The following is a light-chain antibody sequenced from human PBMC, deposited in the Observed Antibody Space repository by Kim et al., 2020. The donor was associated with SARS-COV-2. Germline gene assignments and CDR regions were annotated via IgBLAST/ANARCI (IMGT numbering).Light chain of an antibody. CDR2: GAS. CDR1: QSISSN. Sequence: EIVMTQSPATLSTSPGERATLSCRASQSISSNLAWYQQKPGQAPRLLIYGASTRATGIPARFSGSGSGTEFTLTISNLQSEDFAVYFCQQYNNWPGTFGQGTKVDIK. V-gene: IGKV3-15*01. J-gene: IGKJ1*01. CDR3: QQYNNWPGT.